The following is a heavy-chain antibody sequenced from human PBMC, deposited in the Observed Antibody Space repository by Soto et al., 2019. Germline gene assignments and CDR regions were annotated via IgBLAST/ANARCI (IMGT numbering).Heavy chain of an antibody. D-gene: IGHD1-26*01. J-gene: IGHJ4*02. Sequence: GGSLRLSCAASGFSFSTYGMSWVRQAPGKGLEWVSGISGGGHNTYYADSVKGRFTISRDNSKNTLSLQMNSLRADDTAVYYCARATSGFDYWGQGTLVTV. CDR2: ISGGGHNT. CDR1: GFSFSTYG. V-gene: IGHV3-23*01. CDR3: ARATSGFDY.